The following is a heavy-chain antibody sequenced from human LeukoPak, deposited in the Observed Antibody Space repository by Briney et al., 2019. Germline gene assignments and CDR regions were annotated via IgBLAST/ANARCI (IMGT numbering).Heavy chain of an antibody. CDR2: IYSGGST. CDR1: GFTFSSNY. CDR3: AGITESQITRDY. V-gene: IGHV3-66*02. Sequence: GGSLRLSCAASGFTFSSNYMSWVRQAPGKGLEWVSVIYSGGSTYYSDSVKGRFTISRDNCKSTLYLQMNSMRVENTAVYYCAGITESQITRDYWGQGTLVTVSS. J-gene: IGHJ4*02. D-gene: IGHD1-14*01.